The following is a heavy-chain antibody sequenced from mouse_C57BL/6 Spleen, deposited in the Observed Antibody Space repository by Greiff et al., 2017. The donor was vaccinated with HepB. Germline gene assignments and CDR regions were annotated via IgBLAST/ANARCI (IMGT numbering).Heavy chain of an antibody. Sequence: VQLQQSGAELVKPGASVKISCKASGYAFSSYWMNWVKQRPGKGLEWIGQIYPGDGDTNYNGKFKGKATLTADKSSSTAYMQLSSLTSEDSAVYFCARPRRITTVVATNFDYWGQGTTLTVSS. V-gene: IGHV1-80*01. J-gene: IGHJ2*01. CDR1: GYAFSSYW. CDR3: ARPRRITTVVATNFDY. D-gene: IGHD1-1*01. CDR2: IYPGDGDT.